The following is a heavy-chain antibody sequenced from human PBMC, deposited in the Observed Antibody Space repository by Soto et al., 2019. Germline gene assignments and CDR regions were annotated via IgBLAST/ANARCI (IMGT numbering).Heavy chain of an antibody. D-gene: IGHD2-2*01. V-gene: IGHV4-31*03. CDR2: IYYSGST. J-gene: IGHJ5*02. CDR3: AKYQLLSSWFDP. CDR1: GGSISSGGYY. Sequence: SETLSLTCTVSGGSISSGGYYWSWIRQHPGKGLEWIGYIYYSGSTYYNPSLKSRVTISVDTSKNQFSLKLSSVTAADTAVYYCAKYQLLSSWFDPWGQGTLVTVSS.